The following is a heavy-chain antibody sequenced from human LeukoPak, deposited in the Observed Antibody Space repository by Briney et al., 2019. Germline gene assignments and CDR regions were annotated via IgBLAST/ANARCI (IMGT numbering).Heavy chain of an antibody. V-gene: IGHV4-59*01. CDR3: ARDNGSGYYYDY. CDR2: VYYSGGT. J-gene: IGHJ4*02. CDR1: GGSISSYY. D-gene: IGHD3-22*01. Sequence: SETLSLTCTVSGGSISSYYWSWIRQPPGKGLEWIGYVYYSGGTNYNPSLKSRVTISEDTSKNQFSLKLSSVTAADTAVYYRARDNGSGYYYDYWGQGTLVTVSS.